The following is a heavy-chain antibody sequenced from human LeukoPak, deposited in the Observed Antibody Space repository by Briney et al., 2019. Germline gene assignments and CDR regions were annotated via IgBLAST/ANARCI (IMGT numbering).Heavy chain of an antibody. CDR2: ISAYNGNT. D-gene: IGHD3-22*01. Sequence: ASVKVSCKASGYTFTSYGISWVRQAPGQGLEWMGWISAYNGNTNYAQKLQGRVTMTTDTSTSTAYMELRSLRSDDTAVYYCARAHKTHYYDSSGYYINWGQGNLVTVSS. CDR3: ARAHKTHYYDSSGYYIN. CDR1: GYTFTSYG. V-gene: IGHV1-18*01. J-gene: IGHJ4*02.